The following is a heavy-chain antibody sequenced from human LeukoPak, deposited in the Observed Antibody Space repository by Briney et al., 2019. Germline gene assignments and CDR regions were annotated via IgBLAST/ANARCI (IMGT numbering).Heavy chain of an antibody. CDR1: GGSISSYY. J-gene: IGHJ6*02. Sequence: SETLSLTCTGSGGSISSYYWSWIRQPPGKGLEWIGYIYYSGSTNYNPSLKSRVTISVDTSKNQFSLKLSSVTAADTAVYYCARGVWYCSSTSCYTGTYYYYGMDVWGQGTTVTVSS. V-gene: IGHV4-59*01. CDR2: IYYSGST. CDR3: ARGVWYCSSTSCYTGTYYYYGMDV. D-gene: IGHD2-2*02.